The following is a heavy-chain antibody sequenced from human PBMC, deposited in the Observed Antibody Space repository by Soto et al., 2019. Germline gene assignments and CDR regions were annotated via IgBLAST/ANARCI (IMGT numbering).Heavy chain of an antibody. J-gene: IGHJ4*02. V-gene: IGHV5-51*01. CDR1: GYSFTSYW. CDR2: IYPGDSDT. D-gene: IGHD3-3*01. CDR3: ARLSMSGGFTIFGVVIPSFDY. Sequence: GESLKISCKGSGYSFTSYWIGWVRQMPGKGLEWMGIIYPGDSDTRYSPSFQGQVTISADKSISTAYLQWSSLKASDTAMYYCARLSMSGGFTIFGVVIPSFDYWGQGTLVTVSS.